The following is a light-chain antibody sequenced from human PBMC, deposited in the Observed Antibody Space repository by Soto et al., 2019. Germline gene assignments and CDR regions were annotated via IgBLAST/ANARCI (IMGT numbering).Light chain of an antibody. Sequence: QSVLTQPASVSGSPGQSITISCTGTSSDVGNDNFVSWYQHHPGKAPKLIIYEVSYRPSGVSHRFSGSKSGNTASLTISGLQSEDEADYFCNSYTSSTSLPYVFGTGTKLTVL. V-gene: IGLV2-14*01. CDR1: SSDVGNDNF. J-gene: IGLJ1*01. CDR3: NSYTSSTSLPYV. CDR2: EVS.